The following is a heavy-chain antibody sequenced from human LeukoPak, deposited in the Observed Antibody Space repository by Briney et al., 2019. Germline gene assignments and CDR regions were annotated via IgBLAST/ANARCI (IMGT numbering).Heavy chain of an antibody. CDR2: ISGGTSTT. D-gene: IGHD2/OR15-2a*01. CDR3: VKDLRSDFMGVLSRYLSY. V-gene: IGHV3-64D*09. J-gene: IGHJ4*02. CDR1: GFTFSHYG. Sequence: GGSLRLSCTASGFTFSHYGMNWVRQAPGKGLEWVSYISGGTSTTYYADSVKGRFTISRDNSKNTLYLQMSSLRAEDTAVYLCVKDLRSDFMGVLSRYLSYWGQGTLVTVSS.